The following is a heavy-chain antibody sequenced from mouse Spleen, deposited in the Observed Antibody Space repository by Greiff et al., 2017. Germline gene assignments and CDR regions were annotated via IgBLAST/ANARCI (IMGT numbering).Heavy chain of an antibody. CDR2: IYPGNSDT. CDR3: TREVYSYYSYDDGYYFDY. Sequence: EVQGVESGTVLARPGASVKMSCKTSGYTFTSYWMHWVKQRPGQGLEWIGAIYPGNSDTSYNQKFKGKAKLTAVTSASTAYMELSSLTNEDSAVYYCTREVYSYYSYDDGYYFDYWGQGTTLTVSS. J-gene: IGHJ2*01. D-gene: IGHD2-12*01. V-gene: IGHV1-5*01. CDR1: GYTFTSYW.